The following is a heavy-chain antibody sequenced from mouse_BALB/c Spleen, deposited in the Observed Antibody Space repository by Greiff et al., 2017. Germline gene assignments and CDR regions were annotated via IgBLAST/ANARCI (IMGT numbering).Heavy chain of an antibody. J-gene: IGHJ2*01. V-gene: IGHV3-2*02. CDR3: ARLYGNYDYFDY. CDR1: GYSITSDYA. CDR2: ISYSGST. D-gene: IGHD2-1*01. Sequence: EVMLVESGPGLVKPSQSLSLTCTVTGYSITSDYAWNWIRQFPGNKLEWMGYISYSGSTSYNPSLKSRISITRDTSKNQFFLQLNSVTTEDTATYYCARLYGNYDYFDYWGQGTTLTVSS.